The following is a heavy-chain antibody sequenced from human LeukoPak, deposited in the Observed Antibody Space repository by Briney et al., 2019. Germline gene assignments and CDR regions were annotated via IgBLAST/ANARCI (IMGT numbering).Heavy chain of an antibody. D-gene: IGHD3-10*01. V-gene: IGHV4-59*01. CDR2: LYYSGST. CDR3: ARDWAMVRGPRPYYYMDV. J-gene: IGHJ6*03. CDR1: GGSISSYY. Sequence: PPETLSLTCTVSGGSISSYYWSWIRQPPGKGLEWIGYLYYSGSTNYNPSLKSRVTISVDTSKNQFSLKLSSVTAADTAVYYCARDWAMVRGPRPYYYMDVWGKGTTVTVSS.